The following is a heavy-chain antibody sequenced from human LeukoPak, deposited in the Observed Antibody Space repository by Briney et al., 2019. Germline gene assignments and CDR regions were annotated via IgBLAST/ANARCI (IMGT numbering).Heavy chain of an antibody. D-gene: IGHD2-21*02. CDR3: ARGRGCGGDCYSVSWFDP. V-gene: IGHV4-34*01. Sequence: SETLSLTCVVYSGSFNASSCNWIRQPPGKGLEGIAEINHSGSTNYNPSLKSRVTISVDTSKNQFSLKLSSVTAADTAVYYCARGRGCGGDCYSVSWFDPWGQGTLVTVSS. CDR2: INHSGST. J-gene: IGHJ5*02. CDR1: SGSFNASS.